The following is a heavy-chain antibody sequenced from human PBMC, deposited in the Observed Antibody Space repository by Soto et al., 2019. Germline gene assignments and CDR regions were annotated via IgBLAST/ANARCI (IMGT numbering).Heavy chain of an antibody. CDR1: GYTFTSYD. CDR2: MNPNSGNT. CDR3: ARRTIYDFWSGYYTWFDP. D-gene: IGHD3-3*01. V-gene: IGHV1-8*01. Sequence: ASVKVSCKASGYTFTSYDINWVRQATGQGLEWMGWMNPNSGNTGYAQKFQGRVTMTRNTSISTAYMELSSLRSEDTAVYYCARRTIYDFWSGYYTWFDPWGQETLFTVS. J-gene: IGHJ5*02.